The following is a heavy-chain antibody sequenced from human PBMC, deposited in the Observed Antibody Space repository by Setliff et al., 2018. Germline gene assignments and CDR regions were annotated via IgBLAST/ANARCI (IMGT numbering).Heavy chain of an antibody. D-gene: IGHD5-18*01. CDR3: AREGVDTRSSTDYRYYMDV. CDR1: GYTFTNYG. J-gene: IGHJ6*03. V-gene: IGHV1-69*05. CDR2: TIPLFGTT. Sequence: SVKVSCKASGYTFTNYGVSWVRQAPGQGLGWMGGTIPLFGTTDYAQKFHGRVTIITDESTSTAYMELSSLTSDDTAVYYCAREGVDTRSSTDYRYYMDVWGKGTTVTVSS.